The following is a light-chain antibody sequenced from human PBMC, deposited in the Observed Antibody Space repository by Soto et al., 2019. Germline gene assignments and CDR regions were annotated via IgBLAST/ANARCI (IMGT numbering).Light chain of an antibody. J-gene: IGLJ1*01. CDR2: DVN. CDR3: RSSTTNSLYV. V-gene: IGLV2-14*01. CDR1: SNDVGGYNY. Sequence: QSVLTQPPSVSGSPGQSITISCTGTSNDVGGYNYVSWYQQHPGKAPKVIIYDVNYRPSGVSDRFSGSKSGNTASLTISGLPAEDAADYYCRSSTTNSLYVFGTGTKVTVL.